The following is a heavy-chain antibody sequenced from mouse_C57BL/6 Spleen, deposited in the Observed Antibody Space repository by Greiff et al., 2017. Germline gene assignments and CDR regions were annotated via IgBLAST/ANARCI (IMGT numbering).Heavy chain of an antibody. CDR2: IYWDDDK. CDR1: GFSLSTSGMG. CDR3: ARRICDGAMDY. V-gene: IGHV8-12*01. Sequence: QVQLKESGPGILQPSQTLSLTCSFSGFSLSTSGMGVIWIRQPSGQGLEWLAHIYWDDDKRNHPSLKSRLTISKDTSRNQVFLKITSWDTADTATCYCARRICDGAMDYWGQGTSVTVSS. D-gene: IGHD2-3*01. J-gene: IGHJ4*01.